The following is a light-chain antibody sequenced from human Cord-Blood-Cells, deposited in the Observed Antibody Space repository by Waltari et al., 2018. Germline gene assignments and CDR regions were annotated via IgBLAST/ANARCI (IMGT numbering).Light chain of an antibody. J-gene: IGKJ2*01. Sequence: IQMTQSRSTLSASVGQKVNITCRASQSISSWLAWYQQKPGKVPKLRIYDASSLESGVPSRFSGSGSGTEFTLTISSLQPDDFATYDCQQYNSYSYTFGQGTKLEIK. CDR2: DAS. CDR1: QSISSW. V-gene: IGKV1-5*01. CDR3: QQYNSYSYT.